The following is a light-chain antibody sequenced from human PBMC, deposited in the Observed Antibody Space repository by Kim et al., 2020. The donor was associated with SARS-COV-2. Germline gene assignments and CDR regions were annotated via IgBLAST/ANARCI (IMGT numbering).Light chain of an antibody. J-gene: IGLJ2*01. CDR1: NIGSQS. CDR3: QVWDSSSDHVV. CDR2: YDS. Sequence: SYELTQPPSLSVAPGETATITCAGNNIGSQSVLWYQQKPGQAPLLVIFYDSDRPSGIPERFSGPNSGNTATLTISRVEAGDEADYYCQVWDSSSDHVVFGGGTQLTVL. V-gene: IGLV3-21*04.